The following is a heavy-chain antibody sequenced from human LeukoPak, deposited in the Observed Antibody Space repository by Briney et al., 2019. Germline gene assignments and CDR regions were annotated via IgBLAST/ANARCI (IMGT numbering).Heavy chain of an antibody. CDR2: IYTSGST. J-gene: IGHJ6*03. Sequence: PSQXLSLTCTVSGGSISSGSYYWSWLRQPAGKGLEWVGRIYTSGSTNYNPSLKSRVTISVDTSKNQFSLKLSSVTAADTAVYYCASVRVEMATSYYYYYYMDVWGKGTTVTVSS. V-gene: IGHV4-61*02. CDR3: ASVRVEMATSYYYYYYMDV. CDR1: GGSISSGSYY. D-gene: IGHD5-24*01.